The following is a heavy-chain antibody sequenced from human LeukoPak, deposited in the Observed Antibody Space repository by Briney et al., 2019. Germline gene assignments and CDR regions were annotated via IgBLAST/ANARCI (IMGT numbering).Heavy chain of an antibody. Sequence: GGSLRLSCAASGFTFSSYDMHWVRQATGKGLEWVSAIGTAGDTYYPGPVKGRFTISRENAKNSLYLQMNSLRAEDTAVYYCARALWGRQQLDEYYFDYWGRGTLVTVSS. CDR3: ARALWGRQQLDEYYFDY. CDR1: GFTFSSYD. V-gene: IGHV3-13*01. CDR2: IGTAGDT. J-gene: IGHJ4*02. D-gene: IGHD6-13*01.